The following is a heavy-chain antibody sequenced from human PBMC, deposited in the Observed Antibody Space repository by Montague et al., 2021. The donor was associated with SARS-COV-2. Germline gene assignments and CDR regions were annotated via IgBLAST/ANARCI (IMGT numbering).Heavy chain of an antibody. CDR3: ARPQQQLAFDY. CDR1: GGSLSSSSYY. D-gene: IGHD6-13*01. Sequence: SETLSLTCTVSGGSLSSSSYYWGWIRQPPGKGLEWVGSFFYSGSTYYNPSLKSRVTISVDTSKSQFSPKLSSVTAADTAVYYCARPQQQLAFDYWGQGTLVTVSS. CDR2: FFYSGST. V-gene: IGHV4-39*01. J-gene: IGHJ4*02.